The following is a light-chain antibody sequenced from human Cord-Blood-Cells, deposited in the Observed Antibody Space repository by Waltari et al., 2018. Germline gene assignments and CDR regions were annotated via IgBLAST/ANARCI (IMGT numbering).Light chain of an antibody. CDR2: QDS. V-gene: IGLV3-1*01. J-gene: IGLJ2*01. CDR3: QAWDSSSVV. CDR1: KLGAKY. Sequence: SYELTQPPSVSVSQGQTASITCSGDKLGAKYACWYQQKPGQSPVLVIYQDSKRPSGIPELFAGSDSGNTATLTISGTRAVDEADYYCQAWDSSSVVFGGGTKLTVL.